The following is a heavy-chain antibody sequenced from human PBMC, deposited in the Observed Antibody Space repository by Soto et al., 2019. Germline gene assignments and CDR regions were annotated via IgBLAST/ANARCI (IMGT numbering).Heavy chain of an antibody. J-gene: IGHJ4*02. CDR3: AKDHEGGGSYDY. D-gene: IGHD1-26*01. CDR1: GFTFSSYA. Sequence: EVPLLESGGGLVQPGGSLRLSCAASGFTFSSYAMSWVRQAPGKGLEWVSAISGSGGSTYYADSVKGRFTISRDNSKNTLNLQMNGLRAEDTAVYYCAKDHEGGGSYDYWGQGTLVTVSS. V-gene: IGHV3-23*01. CDR2: ISGSGGST.